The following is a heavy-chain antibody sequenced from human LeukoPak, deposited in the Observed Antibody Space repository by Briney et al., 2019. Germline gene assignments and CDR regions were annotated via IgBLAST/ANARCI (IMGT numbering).Heavy chain of an antibody. D-gene: IGHD6-19*01. V-gene: IGHV1-2*02. J-gene: IGHJ4*01. CDR2: INPNNGGT. CDR3: ARDGSGWYPTSFHN. Sequence: ASVKVSCKASGYTFTGYYMHWVRLAPGQGLEWMGWINPNNGGTHYAQKFQGRVTMTRDTSITTSYMELSRLTSGDTAVYYCARDGSGWYPTSFHNWGHGTLVTVSS. CDR1: GYTFTGYY.